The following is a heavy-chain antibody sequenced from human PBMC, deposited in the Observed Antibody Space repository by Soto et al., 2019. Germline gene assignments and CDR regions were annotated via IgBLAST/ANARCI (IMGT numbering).Heavy chain of an antibody. CDR1: GFTFSSYS. CDR3: AKDQAVLLWFGELLPYFDY. Sequence: GGSLRLSCAASGFTFSSYSMNWVRQAPGKGLEWVSSISSSSSYIYYADSVKGRFTISRDNAKNSLYLQMNSLRAEDTAVYYCAKDQAVLLWFGELLPYFDYWGQGTLVTVSS. CDR2: ISSSSSYI. D-gene: IGHD3-10*01. V-gene: IGHV3-21*04. J-gene: IGHJ4*02.